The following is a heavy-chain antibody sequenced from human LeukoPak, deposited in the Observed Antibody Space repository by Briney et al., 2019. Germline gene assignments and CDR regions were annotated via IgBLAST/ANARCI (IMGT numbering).Heavy chain of an antibody. D-gene: IGHD6-25*01. J-gene: IGHJ4*02. CDR1: GYTFTGDY. CDR3: ARDNGAANNDY. CDR2: INPNSGGT. Sequence: ASVKVSCKXSGYTFTGDYMHWVRQAPGQGLEWMGRINPNSGGTNYSQKFQGRVTMTRDTSISTAYMELSRLRSDDTAVYYCARDNGAANNDYWGQGTLVTVSS. V-gene: IGHV1-2*06.